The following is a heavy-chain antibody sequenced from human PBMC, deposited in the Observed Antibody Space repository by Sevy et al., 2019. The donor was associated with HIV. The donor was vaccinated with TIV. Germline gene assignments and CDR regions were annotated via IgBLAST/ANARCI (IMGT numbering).Heavy chain of an antibody. V-gene: IGHV4-30-4*01. Sequence: SETLSLTCTVSGGSITTTDYYWSWIRQSPRKGLEWIGYIHYSGRTYYNPSLKSRVTMSVDTSRNQFSLRLNSVTATDTAVYYCARGVGGPGVMITFRGVKYDFEFWGQGRTVTVSS. J-gene: IGHJ3*01. D-gene: IGHD3-16*01. CDR2: IHYSGRT. CDR1: GGSITTTDYY. CDR3: ARGVGGPGVMITFRGVKYDFEF.